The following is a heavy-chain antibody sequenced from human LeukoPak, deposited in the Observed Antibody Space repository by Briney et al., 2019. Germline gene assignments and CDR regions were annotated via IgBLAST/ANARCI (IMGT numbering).Heavy chain of an antibody. CDR3: ARDRGDILTGYSTELWFDP. CDR2: INPNSGGT. Sequence: ASVKVSCKASGYTFTGYYMPWVRQAPGQGLEWMGWINPNSGGTNYAQKFQGRVTMTRDTSISTAYLELSRLRSDDTAVYYCARDRGDILTGYSTELWFDPWGQGTLVTVSS. D-gene: IGHD3-9*01. CDR1: GYTFTGYY. V-gene: IGHV1-2*02. J-gene: IGHJ5*02.